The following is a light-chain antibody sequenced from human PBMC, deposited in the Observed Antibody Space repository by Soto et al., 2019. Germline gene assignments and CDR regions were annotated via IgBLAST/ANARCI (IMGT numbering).Light chain of an antibody. CDR2: SNS. Sequence: QSALTQTPSVSGTPGQRVTISCSGSSSSVGGNTVTWYQQLPGTAPKLLIYSNSLRPSGIPDRISGSKSGTSASLAISGLQSEDEADYHCSSWDDTLNGYVFGTGTKVTVL. V-gene: IGLV1-44*01. CDR1: SSSVGGNT. CDR3: SSWDDTLNGYV. J-gene: IGLJ1*01.